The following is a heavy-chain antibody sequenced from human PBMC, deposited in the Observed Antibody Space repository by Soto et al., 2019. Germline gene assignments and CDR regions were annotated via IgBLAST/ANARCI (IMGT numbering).Heavy chain of an antibody. J-gene: IGHJ6*03. CDR2: ISSNGGST. D-gene: IGHD3-10*01. V-gene: IGHV3-64*01. Sequence: PGGSLRVSCAASGFTISSYAMHWVRQDPGKGLEYVSAISSNGGSTYYANSVKGRFTISRDNSKNTLYLQMGSLRAEDMAVYYCARAPITMVRGVLHYMDVWGKGTTVTVSS. CDR3: ARAPITMVRGVLHYMDV. CDR1: GFTISSYA.